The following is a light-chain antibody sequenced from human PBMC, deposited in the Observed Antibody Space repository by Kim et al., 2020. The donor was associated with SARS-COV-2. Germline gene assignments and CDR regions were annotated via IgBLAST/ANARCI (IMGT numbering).Light chain of an antibody. V-gene: IGKV1-5*01. CDR2: DAS. J-gene: IGKJ1*01. CDR3: QQYNSYWT. CDR1: QSISSW. Sequence: DIQMTQSPSTLSVSVGDRVTITCRTSQSISSWLAWYQQKPGKAPKLLIYDASSLESGVPSRFSGSKSGTEFTLTISSLQPDDFATYYCQQYNSYWTFGQGTKVDIK.